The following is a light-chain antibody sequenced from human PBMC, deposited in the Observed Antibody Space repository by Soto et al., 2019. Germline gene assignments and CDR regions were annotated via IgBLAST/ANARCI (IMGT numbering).Light chain of an antibody. J-gene: IGKJ5*01. V-gene: IGKV3D-15*01. Sequence: EIVMTQSPATLSVSPGERATLSCRASQSVSSNLAWYQQKPGQAPRLLIYGASTRATGIPARFSGSESGTEFTLTITSLQSEDYAVYYCQQFNDWPPITFGQGTRLENK. CDR1: QSVSSN. CDR2: GAS. CDR3: QQFNDWPPIT.